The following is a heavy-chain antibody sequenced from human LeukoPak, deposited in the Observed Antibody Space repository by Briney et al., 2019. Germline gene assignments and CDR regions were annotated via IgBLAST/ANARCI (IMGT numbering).Heavy chain of an antibody. J-gene: IGHJ4*02. CDR2: ISGSGGST. CDR1: GFTFSSYA. D-gene: IGHD4-17*01. CDR3: AKDATTHTVTTHYFDY. V-gene: IGHV3-23*01. Sequence: GGSLRLSCAASGFTFSSYAMSWVRQAPGKGLEWVSAISGSGGSTYYADSVKGRFTISRDNSKNTLFLQMNSLRAEDTAVYYCAKDATTHTVTTHYFDYWGQGSLVTVSS.